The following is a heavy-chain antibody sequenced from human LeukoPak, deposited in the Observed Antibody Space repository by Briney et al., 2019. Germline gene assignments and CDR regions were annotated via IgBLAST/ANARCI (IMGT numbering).Heavy chain of an antibody. V-gene: IGHV4-34*01. CDR1: GGSFSGYH. CDR3: ARGRHDITMIVVVMTSVSYYLDV. CDR2: INPSRST. D-gene: IGHD3-22*01. Sequence: SETLSLTSAVYGGSFSGYHWTWIRQSPGKGLEWIGDINPSRSTYYNPSLKSRLTISVDTSKNQFSLKLRSVTAADTAVYYCARGRHDITMIVVVMTSVSYYLDVWGKGTTVTVS. J-gene: IGHJ6*03.